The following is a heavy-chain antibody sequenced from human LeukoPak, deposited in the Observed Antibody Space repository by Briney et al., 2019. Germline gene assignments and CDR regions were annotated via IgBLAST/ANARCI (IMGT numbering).Heavy chain of an antibody. V-gene: IGHV3-7*01. D-gene: IGHD1-1*01. J-gene: IGHJ4*02. CDR1: GFPFSSYW. CDR3: ARLTGTTGFHY. Sequence: GGSLRLSCAASGFPFSSYWMSWVRQAPGKGLKWVANIKQDGSDKYYVDSVKGRFTISRDNAKNSLYLQLNSLRADDSAVYYCARLTGTTGFHYWGQGTLVTVSS. CDR2: IKQDGSDK.